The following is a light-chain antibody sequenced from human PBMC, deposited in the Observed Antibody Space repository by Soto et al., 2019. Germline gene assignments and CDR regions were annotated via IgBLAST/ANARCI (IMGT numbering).Light chain of an antibody. CDR1: QSVNSH. CDR3: QQYKNWPL. Sequence: EIVLTQSPGTLSLSPGERATLSCRASQSVNSHVAWYQQKPCQAPRLLLYGASTRATGIPVRFSGSGFGTEFTLTISSLQSEDFAVYYCQQYKNWPLFGQGTRLEIK. CDR2: GAS. J-gene: IGKJ5*01. V-gene: IGKV3-15*01.